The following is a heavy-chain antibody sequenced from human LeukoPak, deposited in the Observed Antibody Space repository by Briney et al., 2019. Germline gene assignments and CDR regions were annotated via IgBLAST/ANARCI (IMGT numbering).Heavy chain of an antibody. J-gene: IGHJ4*02. CDR3: ARDSGSYLQPTDY. D-gene: IGHD1-26*01. CDR2: ITGNGGST. V-gene: IGHV3-23*01. Sequence: GGSLRLSCAASGFIFSTYAMSWVRQAPGKGLEWVSSITGNGGSTYYADSVKGRFTISRDNSKNTLYLQMNSLRAEDTAVYHCARDSGSYLQPTDYWGQGTLVTVSS. CDR1: GFIFSTYA.